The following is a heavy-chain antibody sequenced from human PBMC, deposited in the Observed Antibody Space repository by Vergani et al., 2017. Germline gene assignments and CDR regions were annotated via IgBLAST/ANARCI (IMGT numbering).Heavy chain of an antibody. J-gene: IGHJ6*03. CDR2: INHSGST. CDR1: NDSVSNTFYY. V-gene: IGHV4-39*07. CDR3: ARGLGTTGFYYYYMDV. Sequence: QVQLQESGPGLVKPSETLSLTCTVSNDSVSNTFYYWSWIRQPPGKGLEWIGEINHSGSTNYNPSLKSRVTISVDTSKNQFSLKLSSVTAADTAVYYCARGLGTTGFYYYYMDVWGKGTTVTVSS. D-gene: IGHD4-17*01.